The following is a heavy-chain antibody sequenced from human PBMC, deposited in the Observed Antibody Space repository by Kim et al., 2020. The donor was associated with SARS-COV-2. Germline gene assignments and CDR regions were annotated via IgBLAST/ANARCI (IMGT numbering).Heavy chain of an antibody. J-gene: IGHJ6*02. CDR1: GFTFSSYG. CDR3: AKDLGGALGFGELFYYGVDV. D-gene: IGHD3-10*01. V-gene: IGHV3-30*18. Sequence: GGSLRLSCAASGFTFSSYGMHWVRQAPGKGLEWVAAISYDGSNKYYADSVKGRFTISRDNSKNMLYLQMNSLRGEDTAVYYCAKDLGGALGFGELFYYGVDVWCQGTTVTASS. CDR2: ISYDGSNK.